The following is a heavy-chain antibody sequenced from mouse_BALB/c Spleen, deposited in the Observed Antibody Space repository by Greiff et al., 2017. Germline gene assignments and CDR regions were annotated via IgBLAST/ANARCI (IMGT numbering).Heavy chain of an antibody. D-gene: IGHD2-2*01. CDR1: GFNIKDTY. CDR3: ARGGYDGGYAMDY. V-gene: IGHV14-3*02. Sequence: VQLKQSGAELVKPGASVKLSCTASGFNIKDTYMHWVKQRPEQGLEWIGRIDPANGNTKYDPKFQGKATITADTSSNTAYLQLSSLTSEDTAVYYCARGGYDGGYAMDYWGQGTSVTVSS. J-gene: IGHJ4*01. CDR2: IDPANGNT.